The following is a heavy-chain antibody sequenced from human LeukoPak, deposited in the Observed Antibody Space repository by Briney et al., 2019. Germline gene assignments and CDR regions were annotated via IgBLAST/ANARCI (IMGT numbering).Heavy chain of an antibody. V-gene: IGHV4-4*07. CDR1: GASISTYF. Sequence: SATLSLTCTVSGASISTYFWSWLRQPAGKGLEWIGRFYTSGSTNYNPSLKGRVTMSVDTSKNQFSLKLSSVTAADTAVYYCARSSGYNFDYWGQGTLVTVSS. CDR2: FYTSGST. D-gene: IGHD3-3*01. J-gene: IGHJ4*02. CDR3: ARSSGYNFDY.